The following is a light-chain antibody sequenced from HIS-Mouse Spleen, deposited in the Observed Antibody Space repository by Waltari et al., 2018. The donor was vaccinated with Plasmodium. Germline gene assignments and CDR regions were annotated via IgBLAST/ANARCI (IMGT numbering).Light chain of an antibody. V-gene: IGKV3-11*01. Sequence: EIVLTQSPATLSLSPGERATLSCRASQSVSSYLAWYQQKPGQAPRLLIKYASNRATGIPARFSGSGSGTDFTLTISSLEPEDFAVYYCQQRSNWPRVLTFGGGTKVEIK. CDR1: QSVSSY. J-gene: IGKJ4*01. CDR2: YAS. CDR3: QQRSNWPRVLT.